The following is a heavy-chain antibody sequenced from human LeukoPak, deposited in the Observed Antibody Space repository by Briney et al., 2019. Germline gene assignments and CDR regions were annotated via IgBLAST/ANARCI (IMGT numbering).Heavy chain of an antibody. J-gene: IGHJ6*03. Sequence: GGSLRLSCAASGFTFSSYWMNWVRQAPGKGLEWVANIKQDGSEKYYVDSVKGRFIISRDNAKNSLYLQMNSLRAEDTAVYYCARLKRPRNYYYYYMDVWGKGTTVTISS. CDR1: GFTFSSYW. V-gene: IGHV3-7*01. CDR2: IKQDGSEK. CDR3: ARLKRPRNYYYYYMDV.